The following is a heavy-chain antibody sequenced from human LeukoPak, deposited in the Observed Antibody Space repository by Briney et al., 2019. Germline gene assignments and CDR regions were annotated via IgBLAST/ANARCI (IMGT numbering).Heavy chain of an antibody. CDR3: ARETSLYYGMDV. CDR2: ISSSGSTI. V-gene: IGHV3-11*01. J-gene: IGHJ6*02. CDR1: GFTFSDYY. Sequence: PGGSLRLSCAASGFTFSDYYMSWIRQAPGKGLEWVSYISSSGSTIYYAESVKGGFTISRDNAKNSLYLQMNSLRAGDTAVYYCARETSLYYGMDVWGQGTTVTVSS.